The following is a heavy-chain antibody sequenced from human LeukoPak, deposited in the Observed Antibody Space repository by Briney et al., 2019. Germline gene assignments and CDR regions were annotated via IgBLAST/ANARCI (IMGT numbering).Heavy chain of an antibody. D-gene: IGHD6-6*01. Sequence: SETLSLTCTVSGGSISSGGYYWSWIRQHPGKGLEWIGYIYYSGSTYYNPFLESRVTISVDTSKNQFSLKLSSVTAADTAFYYCAKAASTYYFASWGQGTLVTVSS. CDR1: GGSISSGGYY. CDR3: AKAASTYYFAS. V-gene: IGHV4-31*03. J-gene: IGHJ4*02. CDR2: IYYSGST.